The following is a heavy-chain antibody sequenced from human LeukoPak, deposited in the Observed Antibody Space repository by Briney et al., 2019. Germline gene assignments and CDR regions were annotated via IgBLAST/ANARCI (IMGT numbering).Heavy chain of an antibody. Sequence: PSETLSLTCTVSGGSISSSSYYWGWIRQPPGKGLEWIGSIYYSGSTYYNPSLKSRVTISVDTSKNQFSLKLSSVTAADTAVYYCARHGYIQLWLRYWFDPWSQGTLVTVSS. V-gene: IGHV4-39*01. CDR2: IYYSGST. CDR1: GGSISSSSYY. D-gene: IGHD5-18*01. CDR3: ARHGYIQLWLRYWFDP. J-gene: IGHJ5*02.